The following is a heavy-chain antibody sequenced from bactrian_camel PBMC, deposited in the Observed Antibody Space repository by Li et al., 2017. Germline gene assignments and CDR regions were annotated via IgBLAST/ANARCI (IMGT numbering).Heavy chain of an antibody. CDR1: EFPRGLEC. J-gene: IGHJ6*01. Sequence: VQLVESGGGSVQAGGSLRLSCAASEFPRGLECMAWFRQAPGKEREGVAAIDTDGRTSYVDSVKGRFTISRDNTKNTLDLRMDNVKVEDTGEYWCAVNVGYCSPRWWSLTFGARGLGTQVTVS. D-gene: IGHD3*01. CDR3: AVNVGYCSPRWWSLTFGA. V-gene: IGHV3S67*01. CDR2: IDTDGRT.